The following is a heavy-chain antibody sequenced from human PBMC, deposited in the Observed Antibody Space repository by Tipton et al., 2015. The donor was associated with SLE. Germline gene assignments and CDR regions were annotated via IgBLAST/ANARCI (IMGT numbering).Heavy chain of an antibody. CDR3: ARDLKKTFGGGSHSFDY. D-gene: IGHD3-16*01. J-gene: IGHJ4*02. CDR2: ISAYNGNT. V-gene: IGHV1-18*01. CDR1: GYIFTSYG. Sequence: QSGAEVKQPGASVKVSCKASGYIFTSYGISWVRQAPGQGLEWMGGISAYNGNTNYAEKVQGRVTMITDTSTSTAYMELRRLTSDDTAVYYCARDLKKTFGGGSHSFDYWGQGTLVTVSS.